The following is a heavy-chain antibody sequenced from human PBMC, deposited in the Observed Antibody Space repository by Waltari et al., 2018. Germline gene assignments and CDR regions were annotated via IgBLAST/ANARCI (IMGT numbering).Heavy chain of an antibody. CDR1: GGSISSYY. Sequence: QVQLQESGPGLVKPSETLSLTCTVSGGSISSYYWSWIRQPPGKGLEWIGYIYYSGSTNYNPSLKSRVTISVDPAKIQFSLKLSSVTAADTAVYYCARHHDYGDYAAFDIWGQGTMVTVSS. V-gene: IGHV4-59*08. CDR2: IYYSGST. J-gene: IGHJ3*02. D-gene: IGHD4-17*01. CDR3: ARHHDYGDYAAFDI.